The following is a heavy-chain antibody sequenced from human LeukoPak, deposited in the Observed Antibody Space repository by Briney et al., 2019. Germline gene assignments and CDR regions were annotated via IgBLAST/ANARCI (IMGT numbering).Heavy chain of an antibody. D-gene: IGHD1-26*01. V-gene: IGHV1-2*02. CDR3: ARFEWELLGRSDY. CDR1: GYTFTGYY. J-gene: IGHJ4*02. Sequence: SVKVSCKASGYTFTGYYMHWVRQAPGQGLEWMGWINPNSGGTNYAQKFQGRVTMTRDTSISTAYMELSRLRSDDTAVYYCARFEWELLGRSDYWGQGTLVTVSS. CDR2: INPNSGGT.